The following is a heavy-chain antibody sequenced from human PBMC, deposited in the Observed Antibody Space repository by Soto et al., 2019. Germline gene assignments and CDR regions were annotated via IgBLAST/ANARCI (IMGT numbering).Heavy chain of an antibody. D-gene: IGHD2-21*02. CDR3: ARGYGGDGYFDY. J-gene: IGHJ4*02. CDR1: GGTFSNYA. V-gene: IGHV1-69*01. CDR2: IIPIFGTA. Sequence: QVQLVQSGAEVKNPWSSVKVSCKASGGTFSNYAISWVRQAPGQGLEWMGGIIPIFGTANYEQKFQGRATITADESTSTAYMELSSLRSEDTAVYYCARGYGGDGYFDYCGQGTLVTVSS.